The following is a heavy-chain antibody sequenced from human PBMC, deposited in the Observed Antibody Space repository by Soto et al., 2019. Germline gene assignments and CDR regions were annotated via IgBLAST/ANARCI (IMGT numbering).Heavy chain of an antibody. D-gene: IGHD3-10*01. CDR1: GYSFTSYW. CDR2: IDPSDSYT. CDR3: ARQYYYGSEYYYGMDV. J-gene: IGHJ6*02. V-gene: IGHV5-10-1*01. Sequence: LGESLKISCKGSGYSFTSYWISWVRQMPGKGLEWMGRIDPSDSYTNYSPSFQGHVTISADKSISTAYLQWSSLKASDTAMYYCARQYYYGSEYYYGMDVWGQGTTVTVSS.